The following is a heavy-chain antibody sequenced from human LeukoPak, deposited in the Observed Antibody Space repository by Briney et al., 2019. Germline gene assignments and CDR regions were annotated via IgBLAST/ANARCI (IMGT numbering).Heavy chain of an antibody. D-gene: IGHD2-8*01. CDR1: GGSFSGYY. CDR3: ARTSIRTNGNNWFDP. CDR2: INHSGST. J-gene: IGHJ5*02. V-gene: IGHV4-34*01. Sequence: SETLSLTCAVYGGSFSGYYCSWIRQPPGKGLEWIGEINHSGSTNYNPSLKSRVTISVDTSKNQFSLKLSSVTAADTAVYYCARTSIRTNGNNWFDPWGQGTLVTVSS.